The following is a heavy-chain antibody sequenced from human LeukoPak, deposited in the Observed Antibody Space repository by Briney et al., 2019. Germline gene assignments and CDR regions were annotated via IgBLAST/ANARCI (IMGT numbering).Heavy chain of an antibody. D-gene: IGHD2-2*02. CDR3: ARDGYCSSTSCYNHLDYYYYYMDV. J-gene: IGHJ6*03. Sequence: SETLSLTCHVSGYSISSGYYWAWIRPPPDKGLEWIGSIFHAGDTYYSLSLQSRVTISVDKSKNQFSLKLSSVTAADTAVYYCARDGYCSSTSCYNHLDYYYYYMDVWGKGTTVTVSS. CDR1: GYSISSGYY. V-gene: IGHV4-38-2*02. CDR2: IFHAGDT.